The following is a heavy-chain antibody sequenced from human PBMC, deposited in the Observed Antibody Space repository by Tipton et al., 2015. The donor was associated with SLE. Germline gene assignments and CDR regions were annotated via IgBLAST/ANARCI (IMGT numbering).Heavy chain of an antibody. CDR1: GFTFTKYA. J-gene: IGHJ4*02. CDR3: AKATSVIQGAPFDC. V-gene: IGHV3-23*01. D-gene: IGHD3-10*01. CDR2: ISGSGGTS. Sequence: GSLRLSCVASGFTFTKYALNWVRQAPGKGLEWVSSISGSGGTSDYTDSVKGRFTISRDNSRNTLFLQMNSLRAEDTALYYCAKATSVIQGAPFDCWGQGTLVTVSS.